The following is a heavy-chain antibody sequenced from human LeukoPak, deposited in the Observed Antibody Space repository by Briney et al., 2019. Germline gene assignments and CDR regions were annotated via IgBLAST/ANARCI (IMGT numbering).Heavy chain of an antibody. CDR1: GGSISSSSYY. Sequence: SETLSLTCTVSGGSISSSSYYWGWIRQPPGKGLEWIGTIYYSGSTYYNPSLKSRVTISVDTSKNQFSLKLSSVTAADTAVYYCATDGDYYWGQGTLVTVSS. V-gene: IGHV4-39*07. J-gene: IGHJ4*02. CDR2: IYYSGST. D-gene: IGHD4-17*01. CDR3: ATDGDYY.